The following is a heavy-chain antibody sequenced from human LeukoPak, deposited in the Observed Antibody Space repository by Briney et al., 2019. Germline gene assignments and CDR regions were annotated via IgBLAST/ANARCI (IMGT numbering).Heavy chain of an antibody. Sequence: SETLSLTCAVDGGSFSGYYWSWIRQPPGKGLEWIGEINHSGSTNYNPSLKSRVTISVDTSKNQFSLKLSSVTAADTAVYYCARQGYCSSTSCLRSFDYWGQGTLVTVSS. CDR3: ARQGYCSSTSCLRSFDY. D-gene: IGHD2-2*01. CDR1: GGSFSGYY. CDR2: INHSGST. J-gene: IGHJ4*02. V-gene: IGHV4-34*01.